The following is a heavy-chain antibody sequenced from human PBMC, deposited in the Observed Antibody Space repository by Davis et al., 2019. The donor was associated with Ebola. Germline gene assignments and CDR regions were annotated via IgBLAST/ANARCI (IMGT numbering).Heavy chain of an antibody. V-gene: IGHV3-11*04. CDR3: ARFLWSGYYMFDY. Sequence: GESLKISCAASGFTFSNYDMSWIRQAPGKGLEWVSYISISGNTRYYADSVKGRFTISRDNAKKLLYLQMNSLRAEDTAVYYCARFLWSGYYMFDYWGQGALVTVSS. J-gene: IGHJ4*02. D-gene: IGHD3-3*01. CDR1: GFTFSNYD. CDR2: ISISGNTR.